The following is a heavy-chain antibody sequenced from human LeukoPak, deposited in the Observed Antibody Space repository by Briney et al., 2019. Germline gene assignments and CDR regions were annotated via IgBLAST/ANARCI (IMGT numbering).Heavy chain of an antibody. V-gene: IGHV1-2*02. Sequence: ASVKVSCKASGYTFNRNAINWVRQAPGQGLEWMGWINPNSGGTNYAQKFQGRVTMTRDTSISTAYMELSRLRSDDTAVYYCARALLRYSSSWKNWFDPWGQGTLVTVSS. J-gene: IGHJ5*02. CDR1: GYTFNRNA. D-gene: IGHD6-13*01. CDR2: INPNSGGT. CDR3: ARALLRYSSSWKNWFDP.